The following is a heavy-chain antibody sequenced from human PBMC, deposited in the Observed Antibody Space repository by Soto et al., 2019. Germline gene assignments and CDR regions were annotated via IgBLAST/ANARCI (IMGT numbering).Heavy chain of an antibody. CDR2: INPNSGGT. J-gene: IGHJ4*02. D-gene: IGHD3-3*01. V-gene: IGHV1-2*04. CDR3: ARFLVARGFLEWYLDY. Sequence: GASVKVSCKASGYTFTGYYMHWVRQAPGQGLEWMGWINPNSGGTNYAQKFQGWVTMTRDTSISTAYMELSRLRSDDTAVYYCARFLVARGFLEWYLDYWGQGTLVTVSS. CDR1: GYTFTGYY.